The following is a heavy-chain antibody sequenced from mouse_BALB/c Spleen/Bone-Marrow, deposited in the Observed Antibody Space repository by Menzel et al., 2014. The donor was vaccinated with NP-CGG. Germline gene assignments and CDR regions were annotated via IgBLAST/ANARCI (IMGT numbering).Heavy chain of an antibody. J-gene: IGHJ4*01. CDR1: GYTFTTYV. V-gene: IGHV1-14*01. CDR2: INPYNDGA. Sequence: EVQLQQSGPELVKPGASVKMSRKASGYTFTTYVMHWVKQKPGQGLEWIGYINPYNDGAKYNEKFKGKATLTSDKSSSTAYMELSSLTSEDSAVYYCASPYYRYDALDYWGQGTSVTVSS. D-gene: IGHD2-14*01. CDR3: ASPYYRYDALDY.